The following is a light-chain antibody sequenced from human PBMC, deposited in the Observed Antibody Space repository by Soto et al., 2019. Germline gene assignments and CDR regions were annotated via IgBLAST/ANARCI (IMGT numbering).Light chain of an antibody. Sequence: SYELTQPPSVSVSPGQTASITCSGDKLGDKYACWYQQKPGQSPVLVIYQDSKRPSGIPERFSGSNSGNTATLTISGTQAMDAAAYYCQAWDSSTAYVVFGGGTKLTVL. V-gene: IGLV3-1*01. CDR2: QDS. CDR3: QAWDSSTAYVV. CDR1: KLGDKY. J-gene: IGLJ2*01.